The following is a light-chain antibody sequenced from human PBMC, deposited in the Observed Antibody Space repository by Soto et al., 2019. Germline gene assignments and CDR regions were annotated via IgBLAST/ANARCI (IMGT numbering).Light chain of an antibody. CDR3: QQYNSYSRT. J-gene: IGKJ1*01. V-gene: IGKV1-5*01. CDR2: AAS. Sequence: IQRTHSPSTLSASVLYRVTITCLASQTISSWLAWYQQKPGKAPKLLIYAASSLESGVPSRFSGSGSGTEFTLTISSLQPDDFATYYCQQYNSYSRTFGQGTKVDIK. CDR1: QTISSW.